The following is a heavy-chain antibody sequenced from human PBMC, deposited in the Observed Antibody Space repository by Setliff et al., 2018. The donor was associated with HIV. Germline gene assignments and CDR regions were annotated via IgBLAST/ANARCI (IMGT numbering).Heavy chain of an antibody. J-gene: IGHJ6*02. CDR2: IDRDGSET. CDR1: RFTFNDYW. CDR3: ARKLQPGYGMDV. V-gene: IGHV3-7*01. Sequence: LRLSCVASRFTFNDYWMSWVRQAPGKGLEWVANIDRDGSETNYVDSVKGRCTIFRDNAKSSMYLQMNSLRAEDTAIYYCARKLQPGYGMDVWGQGTTVTVSS. D-gene: IGHD5-18*01.